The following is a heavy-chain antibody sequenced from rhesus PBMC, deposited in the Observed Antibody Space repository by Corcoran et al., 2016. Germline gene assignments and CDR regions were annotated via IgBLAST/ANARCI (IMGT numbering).Heavy chain of an antibody. Sequence: QVQLQESGPGLLKPSETLSLTGAVSGGSISGGYGWGWVRQPPGKGLEWEGGIYSSSGPPHYPPAPQARVSTTPDPSKNQFSLKLSSVTAEYTALYYCARVAVMPYGGSRYRPFDYWGQGVLVPVSS. J-gene: IGHJ4*01. V-gene: IGHV4-76*01. CDR2: IYSSSGPP. D-gene: IGHD6-25*01. CDR3: ARVAVMPYGGSRYRPFDY. CDR1: GGSISGGYG.